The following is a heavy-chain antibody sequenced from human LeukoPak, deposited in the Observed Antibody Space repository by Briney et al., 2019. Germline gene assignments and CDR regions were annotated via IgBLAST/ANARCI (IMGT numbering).Heavy chain of an antibody. J-gene: IGHJ4*02. Sequence: PSETLSLTCTVSGGSISSGSYYWGWIRQPPGKGLEWIGSIYYSGSTYYNPSLKSRVTISVDTSKNQFSLKLSSVTAADTAVYYCASPGSLGDYWGQGTLVTVSS. CDR1: GGSISSGSYY. V-gene: IGHV4-39*01. D-gene: IGHD3-16*01. CDR3: ASPGSLGDY. CDR2: IYYSGST.